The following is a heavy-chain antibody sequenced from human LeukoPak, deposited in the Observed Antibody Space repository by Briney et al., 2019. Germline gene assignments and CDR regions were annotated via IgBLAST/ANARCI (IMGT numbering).Heavy chain of an antibody. CDR3: ARATAVAGPKNKPEFDY. D-gene: IGHD6-19*01. Sequence: GASVKVSCKASGYTFTSYAMHWVRQAPGQGLEWMGIINPSGGSTSYAQKFQGRVTMTRDTSTSTVYMELSSLRSEDTAVYYCARATAVAGPKNKPEFDYWGQGTLVTVSS. CDR1: GYTFTSYA. CDR2: INPSGGST. V-gene: IGHV1-46*01. J-gene: IGHJ4*02.